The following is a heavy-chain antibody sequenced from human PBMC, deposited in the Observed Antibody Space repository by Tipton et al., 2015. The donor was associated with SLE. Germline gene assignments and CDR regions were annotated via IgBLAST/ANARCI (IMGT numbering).Heavy chain of an antibody. J-gene: IGHJ4*02. CDR1: GAPISNSIYS. CDR2: FYYTGAT. D-gene: IGHD3-22*01. Sequence: TLSLTCTVSGAPISNSIYSWGWIRQPLGKGLERIGTFYYTGATFYNPSLESRVTISVDTSKNQFSLKLSSVTAADTAVYYCARGDDSSGYYIDYWGQGTLVTVSS. CDR3: ARGDDSSGYYIDY. V-gene: IGHV4-39*07.